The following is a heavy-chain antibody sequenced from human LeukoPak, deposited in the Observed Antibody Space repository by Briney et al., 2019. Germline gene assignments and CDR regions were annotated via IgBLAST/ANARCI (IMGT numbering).Heavy chain of an antibody. CDR3: ARLYLPATRSDY. CDR1: GGSFSGYY. CDR2: IYHSGRT. D-gene: IGHD5-24*01. J-gene: IGHJ4*02. V-gene: IGHV4-34*01. Sequence: PSETLSLTCAVYGGSFSGYYWSWIRQPPGKGLEWIGSIYHSGRTFYNPSLKSRVTISVDTSKNQFSLKLTSVTAADTAVYYCARLYLPATRSDYWGQGTLVTVSS.